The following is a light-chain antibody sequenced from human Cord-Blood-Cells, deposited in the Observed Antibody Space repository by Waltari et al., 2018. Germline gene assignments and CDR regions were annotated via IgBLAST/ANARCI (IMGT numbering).Light chain of an antibody. CDR2: DVS. CDR1: SSDVGGYNY. J-gene: IGLJ1*01. V-gene: IGLV2-14*01. CDR3: SSYTSSSTYG. Sequence: QSALTQPASVSGSPGQSITISCTGTSSDVGGYNYVSWYQQHPGKAPKLMIYDVSKRPSGVSDRFSGSKSGNTASRTTAGLKAEDEADYYCSSYTSSSTYGFGTGNKVTV.